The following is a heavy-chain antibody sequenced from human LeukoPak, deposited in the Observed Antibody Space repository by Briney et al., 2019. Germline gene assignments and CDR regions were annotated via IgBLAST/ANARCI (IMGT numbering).Heavy chain of an antibody. CDR3: ANSVVPAASLDY. Sequence: GGSLRLSCAASGFTFSNAWMSWVRQAPGKGLEWVSAISGSGGSTYYPDSVKGRFTISRDNSKNTLYLQMNSLRAEDTAVYYCANSVVPAASLDYWGQGTLVTVSS. CDR1: GFTFSNAW. D-gene: IGHD2-2*01. J-gene: IGHJ4*02. V-gene: IGHV3-23*01. CDR2: ISGSGGST.